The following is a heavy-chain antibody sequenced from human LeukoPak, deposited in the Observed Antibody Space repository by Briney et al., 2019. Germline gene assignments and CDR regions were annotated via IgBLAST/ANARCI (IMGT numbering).Heavy chain of an antibody. CDR3: ARGGKIAFNKSHGYASWFDP. J-gene: IGHJ5*02. CDR2: INPNSGGT. CDR1: GYTLTGYY. D-gene: IGHD5-12*01. V-gene: IGHV1-2*02. Sequence: ASVKVSCKASGYTLTGYYIHWVRQAPGQGLEWMGWINPNSGGTDHAQRFQGRVTMTRDTSINTAYMELSRLRSDDTAFYYCARGGKIAFNKSHGYASWFDPWGQGTLVTVSS.